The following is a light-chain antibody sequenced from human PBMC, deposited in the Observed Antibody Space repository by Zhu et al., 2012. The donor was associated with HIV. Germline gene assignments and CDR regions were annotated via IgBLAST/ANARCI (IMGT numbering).Light chain of an antibody. CDR3: QKYRNLPLT. J-gene: IGKJ4*01. CDR1: QGISDS. V-gene: IGKV1-27*01. CDR2: GAS. Sequence: DIQLTQSPSSLSASVGDRVTITCRASQGISDSLAWYQQKPNKSPQLLVYGASTLQPGVSSRFSGSGFGTDFTLIINNLQPDDIATYYCQKYRNLPLTFGGRDQGGD.